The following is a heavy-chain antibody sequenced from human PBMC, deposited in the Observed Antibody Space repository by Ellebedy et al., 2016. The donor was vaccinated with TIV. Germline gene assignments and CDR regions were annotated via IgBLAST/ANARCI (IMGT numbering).Heavy chain of an antibody. CDR3: AKESMVRGAIGTFDI. D-gene: IGHD3-10*01. CDR2: ISWNSGSI. V-gene: IGHV3-9*01. Sequence: GGSLRLSXAASGFTFDDYAMHWVRQAPGKGLEWVSGISWNSGSIGYADSVKGRFTISRDNAKNSLYLQMNSLRAEDTALYYCAKESMVRGAIGTFDIWGQGTMVTVSS. J-gene: IGHJ3*02. CDR1: GFTFDDYA.